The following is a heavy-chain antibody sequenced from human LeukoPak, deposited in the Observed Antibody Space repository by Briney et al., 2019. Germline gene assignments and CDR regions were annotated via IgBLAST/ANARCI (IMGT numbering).Heavy chain of an antibody. J-gene: IGHJ4*02. V-gene: IGHV3-48*02. CDR2: ISSSSSTI. D-gene: IGHD3-9*01. CDR1: GFTFSSYS. CDR3: ARDGYDLFVANYFDY. Sequence: GGSLRLSCAASGFTFSSYSMNWVRQAPGKGLEWVSCISSSSSTIYYADSVKGRFTISRDNAKNSLYLQMNSLRDEDTAVYYCARDGYDLFVANYFDYWGQGTLVTVSS.